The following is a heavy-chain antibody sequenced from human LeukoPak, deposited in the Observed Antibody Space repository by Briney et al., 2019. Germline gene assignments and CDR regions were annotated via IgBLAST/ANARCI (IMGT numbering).Heavy chain of an antibody. CDR3: AKDPPTSYSSSWYEYYFDY. V-gene: IGHV3-33*06. D-gene: IGHD6-13*01. CDR1: GFTFSSYG. CDR2: IWYDGGNK. Sequence: GRSLRLSCAASGFTFSSYGMHWVRQAPGKGLEWVAVIWYDGGNKYADSVKGRFTISRDNSKDTLYLQMNNLRAEDTAVYYCAKDPPTSYSSSWYEYYFDYWGQGTLVTVSS. J-gene: IGHJ4*02.